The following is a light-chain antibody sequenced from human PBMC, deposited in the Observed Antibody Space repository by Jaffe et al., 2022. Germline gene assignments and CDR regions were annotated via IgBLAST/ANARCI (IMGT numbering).Light chain of an antibody. V-gene: IGKV4-1*01. CDR2: WAS. J-gene: IGKJ2*01. CDR3: QQCYTSPYT. CDR1: QSVLYSSNNKNC. Sequence: DIVMTQSPDSLAVSLGERATINCKSSQSVLYSSNNKNCLAWYQQKPGQPPKLLIYWASTRESGVPDRFGGSGSGTDFTLTISSLQAEDVAVYYCQQCYTSPYTFGQGTKLEIK.